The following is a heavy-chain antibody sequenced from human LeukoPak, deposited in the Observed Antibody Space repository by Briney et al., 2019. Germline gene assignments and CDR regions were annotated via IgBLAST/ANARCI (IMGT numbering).Heavy chain of an antibody. D-gene: IGHD3-10*01. V-gene: IGHV4-39*01. CDR1: GDSITTTTHY. Sequence: SETLSLTCIVSGDSITTTTHYWGWIRQPPGKGLEWIGGVYYSGSTYYSPSLKSRVTISVDTSKSHFSLKLSSVTAADTAVYYCARHRSTLIRGVRERTYFDYWGQGTLVTVSS. CDR2: VYYSGST. CDR3: ARHRSTLIRGVRERTYFDY. J-gene: IGHJ4*02.